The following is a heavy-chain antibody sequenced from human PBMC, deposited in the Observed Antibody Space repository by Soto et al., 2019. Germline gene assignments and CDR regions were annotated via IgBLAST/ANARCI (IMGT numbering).Heavy chain of an antibody. V-gene: IGHV5-10-1*01. CDR3: ARLSLLWFGELLYGMDV. CDR1: GYSFTSYW. Sequence: GESLKISCKGSGYSFTSYWISWVRQMPGKGLEWMGRIDPSDSYTNYSPSFQGHVTISADKSISTAYLQWSSLKASDTAMYYCARLSLLWFGELLYGMDVWGQVTTVTVS. D-gene: IGHD3-10*01. CDR2: IDPSDSYT. J-gene: IGHJ6*02.